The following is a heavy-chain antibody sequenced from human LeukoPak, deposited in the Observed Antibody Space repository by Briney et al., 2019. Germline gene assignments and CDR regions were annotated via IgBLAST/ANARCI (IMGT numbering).Heavy chain of an antibody. CDR1: GGSISSSSYY. D-gene: IGHD6-13*01. Sequence: SETLSLTCTVSGGSISSSSYYWGWIRQPPGKGLEWIGSIYYSGSTYYNPSLKSRVTISVDTSKNQFSLKLSSVTAADTAVYYCARHDRYPAAGPAFDYWGQGTLVTVSS. J-gene: IGHJ4*02. CDR3: ARHDRYPAAGPAFDY. CDR2: IYYSGST. V-gene: IGHV4-39*01.